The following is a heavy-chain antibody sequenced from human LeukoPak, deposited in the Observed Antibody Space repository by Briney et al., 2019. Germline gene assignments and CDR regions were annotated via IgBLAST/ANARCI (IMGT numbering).Heavy chain of an antibody. CDR1: GFSFTSYG. Sequence: GGSLRLSCAASGFSFTSYGMHRVRQAPGKGLEWVAYIQYDGSNQQYADSVKGRFSISRDSSKNILNLQMNSLRGDDTAVYYCAKDRCSNGIGCYYYYMDVWGKGTTVTIYS. CDR2: IQYDGSNQ. V-gene: IGHV3-30*02. D-gene: IGHD2-8*01. CDR3: AKDRCSNGIGCYYYYMDV. J-gene: IGHJ6*03.